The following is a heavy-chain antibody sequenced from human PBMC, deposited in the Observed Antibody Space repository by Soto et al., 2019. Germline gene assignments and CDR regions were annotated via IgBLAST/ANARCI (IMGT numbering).Heavy chain of an antibody. J-gene: IGHJ5*02. CDR3: ARARQYSSSSKWFDP. D-gene: IGHD6-6*01. V-gene: IGHV1-2*02. Sequence: QVPLVQSGAEVKKPGASVKVSCKASGYTFTGYYMHWVRQAPGQGLEWMGWINPNSGGTNYAQKFQGRVTMTRDTSISTAYMELSRLRSDDTAVYYCARARQYSSSSKWFDPWGQGTLVTVSS. CDR1: GYTFTGYY. CDR2: INPNSGGT.